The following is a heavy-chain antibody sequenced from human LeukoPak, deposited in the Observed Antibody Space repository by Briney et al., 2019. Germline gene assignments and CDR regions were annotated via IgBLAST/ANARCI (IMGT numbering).Heavy chain of an antibody. D-gene: IGHD2-2*01. CDR3: AKDLIQPGHYLDY. V-gene: IGHV3-23*01. J-gene: IGHJ4*02. CDR1: GFTFSTYD. Sequence: PGGSLRLSCAASGFTFSTYDMSWVCQAPGKGLEWVSVISGSGAGTNYADSVKGRFTISRDNSKNTLYLQMNSLRAEDTALYYCAKDLIQPGHYLDYWGQGALVTVSS. CDR2: ISGSGAGT.